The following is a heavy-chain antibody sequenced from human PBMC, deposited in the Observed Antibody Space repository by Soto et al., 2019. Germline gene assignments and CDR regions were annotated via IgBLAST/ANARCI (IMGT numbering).Heavy chain of an antibody. D-gene: IGHD3-3*01. CDR3: ARATPILRFKKRGMDV. CDR2: INSDGSST. V-gene: IGHV3-74*01. J-gene: IGHJ6*02. CDR1: GFTFSSYW. Sequence: EVQLVESGGGLVQPGGSLRLSCAASGFTFSSYWMHWVRQAPGKGLVWVSRINSDGSSTSYADSVKGRFTISRDNAKNTLYLQMNSLRAEDTAVYYCARATPILRFKKRGMDVWGQGTTVTVSS.